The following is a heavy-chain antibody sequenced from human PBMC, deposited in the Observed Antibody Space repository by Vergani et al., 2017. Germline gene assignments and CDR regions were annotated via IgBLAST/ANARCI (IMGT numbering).Heavy chain of an antibody. J-gene: IGHJ1*01. Sequence: QVQLQESGPGLVKPSETLSFTCVVPGFSISSGYYWASIRQPPGKGMEWIGNVFHSGSNDFNPSLKSRVTILVDTSKSQFSLELSSETAADTSVYYCARVRMGATEXFEHWGQGTLVTVSS. CDR3: ARVRMGATEXFEH. CDR1: GFSISSGYY. CDR2: VFHSGSN. V-gene: IGHV4-38-2*01. D-gene: IGHD1-26*01.